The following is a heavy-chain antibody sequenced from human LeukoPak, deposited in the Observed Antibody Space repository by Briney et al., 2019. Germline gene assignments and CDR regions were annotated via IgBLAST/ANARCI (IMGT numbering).Heavy chain of an antibody. D-gene: IGHD2-2*01. Sequence: GGSLRLSCAASGFTFNTFDMDWVRQAPGKGLEWVSSISSSSSTIYYADSVKGRFTISRDNSKNTLYLQMNSLRAEDTAVYYCARAPTPSRDCSSTSCYGSAFDIWGQGTMVTVSS. J-gene: IGHJ3*02. CDR2: ISSSSSTI. CDR1: GFTFNTFD. V-gene: IGHV3-48*01. CDR3: ARAPTPSRDCSSTSCYGSAFDI.